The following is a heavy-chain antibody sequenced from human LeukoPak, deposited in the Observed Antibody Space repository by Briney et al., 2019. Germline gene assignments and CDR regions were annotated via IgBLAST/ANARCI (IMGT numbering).Heavy chain of an antibody. J-gene: IGHJ1*01. CDR3: ARGYCGGDCYGD. CDR1: GFSFSNYA. Sequence: GGSLRLSCAASGFSFSNYAMNWVRQAPGKGLEWVSSIDGSSSHIYYADSVKGRFTISRDNTKSSLYLQMNSLRAEDMAVYYCARGYCGGDCYGDWGQGTLVTVSS. CDR2: IDGSSSHI. V-gene: IGHV3-21*01. D-gene: IGHD2-21*02.